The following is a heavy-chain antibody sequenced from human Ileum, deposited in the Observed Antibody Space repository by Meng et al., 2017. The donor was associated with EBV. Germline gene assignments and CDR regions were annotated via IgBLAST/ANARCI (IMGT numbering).Heavy chain of an antibody. J-gene: IGHJ4*02. V-gene: IGHV1-2*06. CDR2: INPNTGGT. D-gene: IGHD3-10*01. CDR3: ARGKSGSYSLDY. Sequence: VRLEQSGAELEKPGASVKVACKASGYTFTGYYMHWVRQAPGQGLEWMGRINPNTGGTNYAQNFQGRVTMTRDTSITTAYMELSRLRSADTAMYYCARGKSGSYSLDYWGQGTLVTVSS. CDR1: GYTFTGYY.